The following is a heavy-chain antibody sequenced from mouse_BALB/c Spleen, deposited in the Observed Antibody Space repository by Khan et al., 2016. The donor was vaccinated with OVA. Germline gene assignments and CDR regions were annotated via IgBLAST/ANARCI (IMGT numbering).Heavy chain of an antibody. D-gene: IGHD2-14*01. CDR3: ARSTYRYAFVY. J-gene: IGHJ3*01. CDR2: IIYTGYT. V-gene: IGHV3-8*02. CDR1: GDSITTGY. Sequence: EVQLQESGPSLVKPSQTLSLTCSVTGDSITTGYWNWIRKFPGNKLEYMGYIIYTGYTYYNPSLNSRISITRHTSNNQYYLQLNSATDEDTATYYCARSTYRYAFVYWGQGTLVTVSA.